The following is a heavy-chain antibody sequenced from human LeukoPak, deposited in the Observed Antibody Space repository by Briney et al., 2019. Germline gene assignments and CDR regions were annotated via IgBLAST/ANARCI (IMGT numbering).Heavy chain of an antibody. CDR1: GFTFDDYA. D-gene: IGHD6-13*01. V-gene: IGHV3-43D*03. CDR2: ISWDGGST. J-gene: IGHJ4*02. CDR3: ARPLWKSRSWYAQAY. Sequence: GGSLRLSCAASGFTFDDYAMHWVRQAPGKGLEWVSLISWDGGSTYYADSVKGRFTISRDNSKNSLYLQMNSLRAEDTALYYCARPLWKSRSWYAQAYWGQGTLVTVSS.